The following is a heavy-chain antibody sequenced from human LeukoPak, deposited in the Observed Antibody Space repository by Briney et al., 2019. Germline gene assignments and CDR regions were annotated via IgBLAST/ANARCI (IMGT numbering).Heavy chain of an antibody. Sequence: GGSLRLSCAASGFIFSNYWMSWVRQAPGKGLECVATIKLDGSEKYYVDSVKGRFTISRDNTKNSLYLQMNSLRAEDTAVYYCVGGDYWGQGTLVTVSS. CDR2: IKLDGSEK. CDR3: VGGDY. V-gene: IGHV3-7*01. CDR1: GFIFSNYW. J-gene: IGHJ4*02.